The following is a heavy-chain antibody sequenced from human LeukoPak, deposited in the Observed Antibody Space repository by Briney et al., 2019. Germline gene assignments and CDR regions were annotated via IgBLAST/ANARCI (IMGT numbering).Heavy chain of an antibody. J-gene: IGHJ2*01. D-gene: IGHD2-15*01. CDR1: GGSISSSSYY. CDR3: ARGLSRGWYFDL. V-gene: IGHV4-39*01. CDR2: IYYSGST. Sequence: PSETLSLTCTVSGGSISSSSYYWGWIRQPPGKGLEWIGSIYYSGSTYYNPSLKSRVTISVDTSKNQFSLKLSSVTAADTAVYYCARGLSRGWYFDLWGRGTLVTVSS.